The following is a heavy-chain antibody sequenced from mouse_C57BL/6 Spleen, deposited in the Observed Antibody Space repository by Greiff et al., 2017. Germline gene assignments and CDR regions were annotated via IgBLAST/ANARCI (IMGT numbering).Heavy chain of an antibody. CDR3: ARCYYYGSSYWYFDV. Sequence: QVQLQQPGAELVRPGTSVKLSCKASGYTFTSYWMHWVKQRPGQGLEWIGVIDPSDSYTNYNQKFKGKATLTVDTSSSTAYMQLSSLTSEDSAVYYCARCYYYGSSYWYFDVWGTGTTVTVSS. CDR2: IDPSDSYT. V-gene: IGHV1-59*01. D-gene: IGHD1-1*01. CDR1: GYTFTSYW. J-gene: IGHJ1*03.